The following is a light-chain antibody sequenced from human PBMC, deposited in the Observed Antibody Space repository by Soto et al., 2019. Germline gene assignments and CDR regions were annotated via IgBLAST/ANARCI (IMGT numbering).Light chain of an antibody. CDR1: QSISNK. CDR3: KQYNIWRSIS. Sequence: EIVMTQSPATLSVSPGERATLSCRASQSISNKLAWYQHKPGQAPRLLIYDTSTRVAGIPARFTGSGSRTDVTLTISILQSEVFAVYYCKQYNIWRSISFCQGTRLESK. CDR2: DTS. J-gene: IGKJ5*01. V-gene: IGKV3-15*01.